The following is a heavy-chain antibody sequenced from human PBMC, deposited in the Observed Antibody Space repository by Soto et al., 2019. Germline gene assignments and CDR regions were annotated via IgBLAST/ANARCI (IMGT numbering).Heavy chain of an antibody. CDR3: ARDRSGSSGYYGMDV. V-gene: IGHV3-53*01. Sequence: LRLSCAASGFTVSSNYMSWVRQAPGKGLEWVSVIYSDGSTYYADSVKGRFTISRDNSKNMLYLQMNSLRAEDTAVYYCARDRSGSSGYYGMDVWGQGTTVTVSS. CDR2: IYSDGST. D-gene: IGHD3-10*01. CDR1: GFTVSSNY. J-gene: IGHJ6*02.